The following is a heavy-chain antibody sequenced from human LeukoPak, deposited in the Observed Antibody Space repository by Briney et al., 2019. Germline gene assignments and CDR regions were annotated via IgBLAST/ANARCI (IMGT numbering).Heavy chain of an antibody. J-gene: IGHJ4*02. D-gene: IGHD1-26*01. CDR1: GFTFSTYW. CDR2: IKEDGSEK. CDR3: ARRRISATVLDY. V-gene: IGHV3-7*01. Sequence: PGGSLRLSCAASGFTFSTYWMSWVRQAPGKGLEWVANIKEDGSEKYYVDSVKGRFTISRDNAKNSLYLQMDCLRAEDTAVYYCARRRISATVLDYWGQGTLVTVSS.